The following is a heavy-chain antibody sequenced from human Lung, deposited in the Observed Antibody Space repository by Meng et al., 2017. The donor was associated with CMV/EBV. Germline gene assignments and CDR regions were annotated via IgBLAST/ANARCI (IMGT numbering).Heavy chain of an antibody. CDR2: IYYSGST. Sequence: SETLSLXCTASGGSVSSGSYYWSWIRQPPGKGLEWIGYIYYSGSTNYNPSLKSRVTISVDTSKNQFSLKLSTVTAADTAVYCCARGSGFLDLPQNWRQGTLVSVSS. D-gene: IGHD3/OR15-3a*01. J-gene: IGHJ4*02. CDR3: ARGSGFLDLPQN. V-gene: IGHV4-61*01. CDR1: GGSVSSGSYY.